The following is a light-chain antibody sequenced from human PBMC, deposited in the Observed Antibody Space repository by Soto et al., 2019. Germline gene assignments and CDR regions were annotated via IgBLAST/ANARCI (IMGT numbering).Light chain of an antibody. CDR2: DDN. V-gene: IGLV3-21*02. CDR1: NIGSKS. CDR3: QVWHSGFDWV. J-gene: IGLJ2*01. Sequence: SYELTQPPSVSVAPGQTARITCGGNNIGSKSVHWYQQKPGQAPVLVVYDDNDRPSGIPERFSGSDSGNTATLTISRVEAGDEADYYCQVWHSGFDWVFGGGTKVTVL.